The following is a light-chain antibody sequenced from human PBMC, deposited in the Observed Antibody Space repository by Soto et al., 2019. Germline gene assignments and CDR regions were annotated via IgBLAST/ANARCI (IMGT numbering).Light chain of an antibody. Sequence: EIVMTQSPATVPVSPGERVTLSCRASQSVSIDLAWYQQKPGQAPRLLIYGASTRAADIPPSFTGSGSGTEFTLTISSLQSEDIAVYYCQQYNKWPQTFGQGTKLEIK. CDR2: GAS. CDR1: QSVSID. J-gene: IGKJ1*01. V-gene: IGKV3-15*01. CDR3: QQYNKWPQT.